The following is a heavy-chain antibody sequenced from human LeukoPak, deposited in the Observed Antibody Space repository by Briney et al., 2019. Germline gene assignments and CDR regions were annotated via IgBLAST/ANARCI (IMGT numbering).Heavy chain of an antibody. CDR3: ARDGTYCSGGSCYFRWFDP. V-gene: IGHV4-4*07. CDR2: IYTSGST. Sequence: SETLSLTCTVSGGSIRSYYWSWIRQPAGKGLEWIGRIYTSGSTKYSPSLKSRVTMSVDTSKNQFSLKLSSVTAADTAVYYCARDGTYCSGGSCYFRWFDPWGQGTLVTVSS. J-gene: IGHJ5*02. CDR1: GGSIRSYY. D-gene: IGHD2-15*01.